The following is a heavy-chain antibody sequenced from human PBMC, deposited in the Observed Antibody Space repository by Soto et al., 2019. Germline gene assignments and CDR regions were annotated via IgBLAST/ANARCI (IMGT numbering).Heavy chain of an antibody. Sequence: GGSLRLSCAASGFSFSNYAVSWVRRTPGRGLEWVASISDKGGSTKYADSVNGRFTISRDNSRNTLFLHMDSLRAEDTAVYYCARLPYSYVSLYFFDFWGQGNQVTVSS. CDR3: ARLPYSYVSLYFFDF. J-gene: IGHJ4*02. CDR1: GFSFSNYA. CDR2: ISDKGGST. V-gene: IGHV3-23*01. D-gene: IGHD5-18*01.